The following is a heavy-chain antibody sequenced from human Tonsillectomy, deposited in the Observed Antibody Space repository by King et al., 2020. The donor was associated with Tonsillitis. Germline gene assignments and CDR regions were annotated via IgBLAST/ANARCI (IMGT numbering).Heavy chain of an antibody. V-gene: IGHV3-23*04. CDR3: AKAMVVTGLLDS. J-gene: IGHJ4*02. Sequence: VQLVESGGGLVQPGGSLRLSCAASGFSFSGYAMSWVRQAPGKGLEWVSGVSNSGGVTYYADSVKGRFTISRDNSKNTLYLQMNSLRAEDKALYYCAKAMVVTGLLDSWGQGTLVTVSS. D-gene: IGHD2-21*02. CDR1: GFSFSGYA. CDR2: VSNSGGVT.